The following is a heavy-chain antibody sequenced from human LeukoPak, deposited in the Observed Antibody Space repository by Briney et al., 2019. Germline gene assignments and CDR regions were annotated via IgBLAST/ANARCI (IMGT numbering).Heavy chain of an antibody. Sequence: GGSLRLSCAASGFTVSSNYMSWVRQAPGKGLEWVSSISSSSSYIYYADSVKGRFTISRDNAKNSLYLQMNSLRAEDTAVYYCARDYTGTTAVYYYYYMDVWGKGTTVTVSS. CDR2: ISSSSSYI. D-gene: IGHD1-1*01. V-gene: IGHV3-21*01. CDR3: ARDYTGTTAVYYYYYMDV. CDR1: GFTVSSNY. J-gene: IGHJ6*03.